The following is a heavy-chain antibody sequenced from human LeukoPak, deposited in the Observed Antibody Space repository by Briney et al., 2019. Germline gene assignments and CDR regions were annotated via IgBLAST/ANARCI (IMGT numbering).Heavy chain of an antibody. CDR1: GYSFTSYW. D-gene: IGHD2-15*01. J-gene: IGHJ6*03. V-gene: IGHV5-51*01. Sequence: GESLKISCKASGYSFTSYWIGWVRQMPGKGLGWTGTIYPVASATSYRPPFQAQATTSATTSITTAYLQWTRRRASDTAIYYSARVYRSGGSFQQSTHYSIDVCGKGTTVTVSS. CDR2: IYPVASAT. CDR3: ARVYRSGGSFQQSTHYSIDV.